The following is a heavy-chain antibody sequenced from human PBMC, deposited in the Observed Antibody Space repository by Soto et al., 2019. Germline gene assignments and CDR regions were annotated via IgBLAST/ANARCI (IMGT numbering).Heavy chain of an antibody. CDR2: IKQDGSEK. Sequence: QTGGSLRLSCAASGFTFSSYWMSWVRQAPGKGLEWVANIKQDGSEKYYVDSVKGRFTISRDNTKNSLYLQMNSLRAEDTAVYYSARDLGYCSSTSCSYFDYWDQGPMVAVSS. J-gene: IGHJ4*02. CDR3: ARDLGYCSSTSCSYFDY. V-gene: IGHV3-7*01. D-gene: IGHD2-2*01. CDR1: GFTFSSYW.